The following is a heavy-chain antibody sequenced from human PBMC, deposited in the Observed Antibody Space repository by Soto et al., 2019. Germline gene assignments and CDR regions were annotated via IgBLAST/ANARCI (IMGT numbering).Heavy chain of an antibody. CDR3: ATYVRGYCRGGRCYYFDR. D-gene: IGHD2-15*01. V-gene: IGHV3-23*01. Sequence: EVQLLESGGGLVQPGGSLRLSCAASGFTFSNHAMSWVRQAPGKGLEWVSSISDTGGTTKYADSLKGRVTLSRDNSENTQDLQMKSLRADDSAVYYCATYVRGYCRGGRCYYFDRWGQGTLVTVSS. CDR1: GFTFSNHA. CDR2: ISDTGGTT. J-gene: IGHJ4*02.